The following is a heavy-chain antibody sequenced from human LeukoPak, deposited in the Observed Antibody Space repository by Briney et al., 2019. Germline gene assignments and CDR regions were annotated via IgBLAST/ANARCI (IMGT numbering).Heavy chain of an antibody. D-gene: IGHD3-22*01. CDR3: ARGGYYDSSGYSFDY. V-gene: IGHV1-46*01. CDR1: GYTFTSYY. CDR2: INPSGGST. Sequence: ASVTVSFKASGYTFTSYYMHWVRQAPGQGLEWMGIINPSGGSTSYAQKFQGRVTMTRDMSTSTVYMELSSLRSEDTAVYYCARGGYYDSSGYSFDYWGQGTLVTVSS. J-gene: IGHJ4*02.